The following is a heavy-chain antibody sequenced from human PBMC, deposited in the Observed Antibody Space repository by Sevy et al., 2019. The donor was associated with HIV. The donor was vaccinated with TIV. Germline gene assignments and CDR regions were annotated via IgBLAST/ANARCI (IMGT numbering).Heavy chain of an antibody. D-gene: IGHD3-3*01. CDR2: IYPSDSDT. J-gene: IGHJ3*02. CDR1: GYSFTTYW. Sequence: EESLKISCKGSGYSFTTYWIAWVRQKPGKGLEWLGIIYPSDSDTRYSPSFQGQVTISADKSIGTAYLQWSGLRASDTAMYYCARPLTVERAFDIWGQGTMVTVSS. V-gene: IGHV5-51*01. CDR3: ARPLTVERAFDI.